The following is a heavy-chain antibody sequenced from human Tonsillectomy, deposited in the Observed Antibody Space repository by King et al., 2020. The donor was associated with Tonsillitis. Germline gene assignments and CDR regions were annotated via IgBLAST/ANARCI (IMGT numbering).Heavy chain of an antibody. V-gene: IGHV4-59*01. CDR2: IYYSGST. CDR1: GGSISSYY. D-gene: IGHD3-22*01. CDR3: ARDFRYYDSSGTSYYYYYMDV. Sequence: QLQESGPGLVKPSETLSLTCTVSGGSISSYYWSWIRQPPGKGLEWIGYIYYSGSTNYNPSLESRVTISVDTSKNQRSLKLTSVTAADTAVYYCARDFRYYDSSGTSYYYYYMDVWGKGTTVTVSS. J-gene: IGHJ6*03.